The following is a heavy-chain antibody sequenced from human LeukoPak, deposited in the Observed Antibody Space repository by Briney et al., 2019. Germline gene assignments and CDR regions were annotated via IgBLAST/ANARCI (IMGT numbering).Heavy chain of an antibody. V-gene: IGHV1-18*01. CDR2: ISAYNGNT. CDR3: ARVEAPFYGDYGALYYYYGMDV. J-gene: IGHJ6*02. Sequence: GASVKVSCKASGYTFTSYGISWVRQAPGQGLEWMGWISAYNGNTNYAQKLQGRVTMTTDTSTSTAYMELRSLRSDGTAVYYCARVEAPFYGDYGALYYYYGMDVWGQGTTVTVSS. CDR1: GYTFTSYG. D-gene: IGHD4-17*01.